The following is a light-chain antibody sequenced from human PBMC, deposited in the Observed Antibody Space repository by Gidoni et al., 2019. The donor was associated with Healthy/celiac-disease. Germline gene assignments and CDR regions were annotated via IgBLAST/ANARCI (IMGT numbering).Light chain of an antibody. V-gene: IGKV3-11*01. CDR3: QQSSNWLT. J-gene: IGKJ4*01. CDR2: EAS. CDR1: QSVSSY. Sequence: EIVLTPSPATLSLSPGERATLSCRASQSVSSYLDWYQQKPGQAPRLLIYEASNRATGIPARFSGSGSGTDFTLTISSLEPEDFAVYYCQQSSNWLTFGGGTKVEIK.